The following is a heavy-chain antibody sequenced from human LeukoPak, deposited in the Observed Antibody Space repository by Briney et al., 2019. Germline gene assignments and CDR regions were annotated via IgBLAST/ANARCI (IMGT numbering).Heavy chain of an antibody. CDR1: GYTFTSYG. J-gene: IGHJ6*03. CDR2: ISAYNGNT. V-gene: IGHV1-18*01. Sequence: ASVKVSCKASGYTFTSYGISWVRQAPGQGLEWMGWISAYNGNTNYAQKLQGRVTMTTDTSTSTAYMELRSLRSDDTAVYYCARVHSGLRYFDWLLSPYYYYYYMDVWGKGTTVTISS. D-gene: IGHD3-9*01. CDR3: ARVHSGLRYFDWLLSPYYYYYYMDV.